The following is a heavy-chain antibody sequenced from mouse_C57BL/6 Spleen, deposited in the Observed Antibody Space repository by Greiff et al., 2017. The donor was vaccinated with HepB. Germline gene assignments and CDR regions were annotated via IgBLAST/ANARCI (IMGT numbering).Heavy chain of an antibody. V-gene: IGHV15-2*01. D-gene: IGHD2-12*01. CDR1: DSEVFPIAY. CDR3: ARGRPGYYAMDY. CDR2: ILPSIGRT. Sequence: VQLQQSGSELRSPGSSVKLSCKDFDSEVFPIAYMSWVRQKPGHGFEWIGGILPSIGRTIYGEKFEDKATLDADTLSNTAYLELNSLTSEDSAIYYCARGRPGYYAMDYWGQGTSVTVSS. J-gene: IGHJ4*01.